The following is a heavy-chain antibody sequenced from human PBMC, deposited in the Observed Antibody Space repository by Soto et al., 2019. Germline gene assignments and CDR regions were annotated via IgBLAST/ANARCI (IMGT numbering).Heavy chain of an antibody. CDR1: GGSISSYY. CDR2: IYYSGST. D-gene: IGHD3-9*01. J-gene: IGHJ5*02. Sequence: SETLSLTCTVSGGSISSYYWSWIRQPPGKGLEWIGYIYYSGSTNYNPSLKSRVTISVDTSKNQFSLKLSSVTAADTAVYYFARDRPSSYDILTGYSLSGFDPWGQGTLVTVSS. V-gene: IGHV4-59*01. CDR3: ARDRPSSYDILTGYSLSGFDP.